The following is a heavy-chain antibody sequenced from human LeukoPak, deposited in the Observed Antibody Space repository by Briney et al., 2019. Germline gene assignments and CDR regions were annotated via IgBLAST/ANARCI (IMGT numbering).Heavy chain of an antibody. J-gene: IGHJ4*02. V-gene: IGHV4-61*02. CDR3: ARAGTRLDPGFVY. Sequence: PSETLSLTCTVSGGSIRSGSYYWSWIRQPAGKGLEWIGRIHSSGSTDYNPSLKSRVTISVDTSKNQFSLKLSSVTAADTAVYYCARAGTRLDPGFVYWGQGTLVTVSS. CDR2: IHSSGST. D-gene: IGHD5-12*01. CDR1: GGSIRSGSYY.